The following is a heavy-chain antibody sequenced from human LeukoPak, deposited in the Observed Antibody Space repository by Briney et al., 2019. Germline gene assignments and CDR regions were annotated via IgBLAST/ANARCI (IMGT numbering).Heavy chain of an antibody. CDR2: IYYSGST. J-gene: IGHJ4*02. V-gene: IGHV4-59*08. CDR1: GGSISSYY. Sequence: SETLSLTCTVSGGSISSYYWSWIRQPPGKGLEWLGHIYYSGSTNYNPSLKSRVTISVDTSMNQFSLKLSSVTAADTAAYYCARLYYDSRGYSYFDYWGQGTLVTVSS. D-gene: IGHD3-22*01. CDR3: ARLYYDSRGYSYFDY.